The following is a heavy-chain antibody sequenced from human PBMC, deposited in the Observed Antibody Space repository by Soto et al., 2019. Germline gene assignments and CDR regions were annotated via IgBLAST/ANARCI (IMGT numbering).Heavy chain of an antibody. Sequence: KPSETLSLTCTVSGGSISSYYWSWIRQPPGKGLEWIGYIYYSGSTNYNPSLKSRVTISVDTSKNQFSLKLSSVTAADTAVYYCARGSDDSSGYYPDYWGQGTLVTVSS. CDR3: ARGSDDSSGYYPDY. CDR2: IYYSGST. J-gene: IGHJ4*02. V-gene: IGHV4-59*01. D-gene: IGHD3-22*01. CDR1: GGSISSYY.